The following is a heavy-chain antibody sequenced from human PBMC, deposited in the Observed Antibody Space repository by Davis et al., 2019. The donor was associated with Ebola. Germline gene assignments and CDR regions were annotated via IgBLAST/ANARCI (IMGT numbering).Heavy chain of an antibody. Sequence: ASVKVSCKASGSTVAGHYMHWVRQAPGQGLEWMGWINPNTGGTTSLQKFQGRPTMTRDTSINTAYLEVNSLRSDDTAVYYCAKRLATVGTLTTYGMDVWGQGTTVTVSS. CDR3: AKRLATVGTLTTYGMDV. CDR2: INPNTGGT. CDR1: GSTVAGHY. J-gene: IGHJ6*02. D-gene: IGHD6-13*01. V-gene: IGHV1-2*02.